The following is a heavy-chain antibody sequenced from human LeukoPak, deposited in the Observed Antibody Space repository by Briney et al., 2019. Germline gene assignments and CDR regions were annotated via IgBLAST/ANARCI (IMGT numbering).Heavy chain of an antibody. CDR2: IIPIFGTA. J-gene: IGHJ5*02. V-gene: IGHV1-69*06. Sequence: SVKVSCKASGGTFSSYAISWVRQAPGQGLEWMGGIIPIFGTANYAQKFQGRVTITADKSTSTAYMELSSLRAEDTAVYYCAREQGITMVRGVQNWFDPWGQGTLVTVSS. CDR3: AREQGITMVRGVQNWFDP. D-gene: IGHD3-10*01. CDR1: GGTFSSYA.